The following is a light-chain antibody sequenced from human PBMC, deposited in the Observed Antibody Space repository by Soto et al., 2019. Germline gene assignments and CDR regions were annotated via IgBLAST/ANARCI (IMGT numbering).Light chain of an antibody. Sequence: QSALTQPPSASGSRGQSVTISCTGTSVDINYVSWFQQHPGKAPKLIICEVTNRPSGVPDRFSGSKSGNTASLTVSGLQDDDEADYYCSSYAGRDIWVFGGGTKLTVL. V-gene: IGLV2-8*01. J-gene: IGLJ3*02. CDR3: SSYAGRDIWV. CDR2: EVT. CDR1: SVDINY.